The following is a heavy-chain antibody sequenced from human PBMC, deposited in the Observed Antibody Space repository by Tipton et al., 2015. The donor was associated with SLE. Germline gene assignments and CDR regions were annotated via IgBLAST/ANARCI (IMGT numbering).Heavy chain of an antibody. V-gene: IGHV3-23*04. CDR3: ARDAPGGGWYPRDAFDI. D-gene: IGHD6-19*01. CDR2: ISGSGGST. Sequence: QLVQSGGGLVQPGGSLRLSCAASGFTFSSYAMSWVRQAPGKGLEWVSAISGSGGSTYYADSVKGRFTISRDNSKNTLYLQMNSLRAEDTAVYYCARDAPGGGWYPRDAFDIWGQGTMVTVSS. CDR1: GFTFSSYA. J-gene: IGHJ3*02.